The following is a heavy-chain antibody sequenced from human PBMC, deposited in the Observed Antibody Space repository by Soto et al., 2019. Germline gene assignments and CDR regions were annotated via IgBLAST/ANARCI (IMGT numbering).Heavy chain of an antibody. CDR1: GFTFSSYA. D-gene: IGHD2-15*01. J-gene: IGHJ4*02. Sequence: EVQLLESGGGLVQPGGSLRLSCAASGFTFSSYAMSWVRQAPGKGLEWVSAISGSGGSTYYADSVKGRFTISRDNSKNALSLHMNSLRAEDTAVYSCAKVTCSGGSGASQLPPVDYWGQGTLVTVSS. V-gene: IGHV3-23*01. CDR2: ISGSGGST. CDR3: AKVTCSGGSGASQLPPVDY.